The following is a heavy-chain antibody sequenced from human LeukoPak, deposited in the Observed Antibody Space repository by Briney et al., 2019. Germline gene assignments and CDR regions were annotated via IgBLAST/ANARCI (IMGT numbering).Heavy chain of an antibody. CDR2: IKADSGGT. V-gene: IGHV1-2*02. CDR3: ATSGYPYNAFDI. CDR1: GYTFTGYY. J-gene: IGHJ3*02. D-gene: IGHD3-22*01. Sequence: ASVKVSCKASGYTFTGYYMHWVRQAPGQGLEWMGWIKADSGGTNYAQRFQGRATMTRDTSISTAYMDLSRLRSDDTAVYHCATSGYPYNAFDIWGQGPMVTVSS.